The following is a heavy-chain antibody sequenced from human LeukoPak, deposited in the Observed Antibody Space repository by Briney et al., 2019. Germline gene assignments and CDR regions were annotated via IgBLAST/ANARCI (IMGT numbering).Heavy chain of an antibody. D-gene: IGHD4-11*01. Sequence: SETLSLTCTVSGGSICSYYWSWIPQPAGKGLEWIGRIYTSGSTNYNPSLKSRVTMSVDTSKNQFSLKLSSVTAADTAVYYCAREATVIWWFDPWGQGTLVTVSS. CDR1: GGSICSYY. CDR2: IYTSGST. V-gene: IGHV4-4*07. J-gene: IGHJ5*02. CDR3: AREATVIWWFDP.